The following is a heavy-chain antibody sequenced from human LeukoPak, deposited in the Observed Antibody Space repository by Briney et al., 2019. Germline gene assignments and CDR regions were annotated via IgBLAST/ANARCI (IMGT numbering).Heavy chain of an antibody. CDR1: GFTFSSYA. CDR3: ARDRIAARRTFDY. Sequence: PGGSLRLSCAASGFTFSSYAMHWVRQAPGKGLEWVAVISYDGSNKYYADSVEGRFTISRDNSKNTLYLQMNSLRAEDTAVYYCARDRIAARRTFDYWGQGTLVTVSS. CDR2: ISYDGSNK. J-gene: IGHJ4*02. V-gene: IGHV3-30-3*01. D-gene: IGHD6-6*01.